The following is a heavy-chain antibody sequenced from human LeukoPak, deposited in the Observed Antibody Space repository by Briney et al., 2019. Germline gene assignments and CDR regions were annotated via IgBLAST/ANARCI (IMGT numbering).Heavy chain of an antibody. J-gene: IGHJ4*02. Sequence: GGSLRLSCAASGFTFSSYAMSWVRQAPGKGLEWVSAISGSGGSTYYADSVKGRFTISRDNSEDTLYLQMNSLRAEDTAVYYCAKDYSNYAKPIDYWGQGTLVTVSS. CDR3: AKDYSNYAKPIDY. D-gene: IGHD4-11*01. CDR1: GFTFSSYA. CDR2: ISGSGGST. V-gene: IGHV3-23*01.